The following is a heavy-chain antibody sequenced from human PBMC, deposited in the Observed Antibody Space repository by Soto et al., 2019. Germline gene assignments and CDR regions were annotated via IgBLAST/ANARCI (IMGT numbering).Heavy chain of an antibody. CDR3: ARDENGSYYYFDY. D-gene: IGHD1-26*01. Sequence: GGSLRLSCAASGFTFSDYYMSWIRQAPGKGLEWVSYISSSSSYTNYADSVKGRFTISRDNAKNSLYLQMNSLRAEDTAVYYCARDENGSYYYFDYWGQGTLVTVSS. J-gene: IGHJ4*02. CDR2: ISSSSSYT. V-gene: IGHV3-11*06. CDR1: GFTFSDYY.